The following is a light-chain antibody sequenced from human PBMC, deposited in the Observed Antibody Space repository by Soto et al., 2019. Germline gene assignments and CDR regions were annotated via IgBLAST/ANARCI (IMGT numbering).Light chain of an antibody. CDR3: SSYTSSSTRAVV. Sequence: QSVLTQPDSVSGSHGQSITISCTGTSSDVGGYNYVSWYQQHPGKAPKLMIYAGSNRPSGVSNRFSGSKSGNTASLNISGLQAEYEADYDCSSYTSSSTRAVVFGGGTKLTVL. V-gene: IGLV2-14*01. CDR2: AGS. J-gene: IGLJ2*01. CDR1: SSDVGGYNY.